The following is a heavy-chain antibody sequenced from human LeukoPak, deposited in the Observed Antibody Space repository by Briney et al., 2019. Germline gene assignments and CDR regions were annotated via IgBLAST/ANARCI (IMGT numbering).Heavy chain of an antibody. J-gene: IGHJ6*02. V-gene: IGHV4-4*02. CDR1: GGSISSSNW. CDR2: INHSGST. Sequence: SETLSLTCAVSGGSISSSNWWSWIRQPPGKGLEWIGEINHSGSTNYNPSLKSRVTISVDTSKNQFSLKLSSVTAADTAVYYCARGLSVSDCSSTSCYVRGYYYYGMDVWGQGTTVTVSS. CDR3: ARGLSVSDCSSTSCYVRGYYYYGMDV. D-gene: IGHD2-2*01.